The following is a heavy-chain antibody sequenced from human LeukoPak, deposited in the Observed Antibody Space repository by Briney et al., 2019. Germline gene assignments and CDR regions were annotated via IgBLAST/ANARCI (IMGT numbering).Heavy chain of an antibody. J-gene: IGHJ3*02. Sequence: PSETLSLTCTVSGGSFSSSSHYWGWVRQPPGKGLEWIGSMYYSGSTYYNASLRSRVTISVDTSRDQFSLKLSSVTAADTAVYYCARGAVGSTPHVAFDIWGQGTMVTVSS. V-gene: IGHV4-39*01. CDR1: GGSFSSSSHY. D-gene: IGHD1-26*01. CDR3: ARGAVGSTPHVAFDI. CDR2: MYYSGST.